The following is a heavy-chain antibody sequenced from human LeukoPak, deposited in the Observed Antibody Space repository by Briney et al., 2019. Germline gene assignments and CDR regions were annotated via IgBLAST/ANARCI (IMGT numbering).Heavy chain of an antibody. CDR3: ARALGSSWDSSLDS. CDR2: ISYDGSVE. CDR1: GFTFSNYA. D-gene: IGHD6-13*01. J-gene: IGHJ4*02. Sequence: GGSLRLSCAASGFTFSNYAMHWVRQAPGKGLEWVALISYDGSVEENAASVKGRFTISRDNSKNTRYLQMNSLRTEDTAVYYCARALGSSWDSSLDSWGQGTLVPVSS. V-gene: IGHV3-30*04.